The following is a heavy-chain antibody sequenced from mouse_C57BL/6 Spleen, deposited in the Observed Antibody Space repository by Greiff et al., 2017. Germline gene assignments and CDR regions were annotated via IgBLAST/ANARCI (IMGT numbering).Heavy chain of an antibody. CDR1: GFTFSNYW. Sequence: EVHLVESGGGLVQPGGSMKLSCVASGFTFSNYWMNWVRQSPEKGLEWVAQIRLKSDNYATHYAESVKGRFTISRDDSKSSVYLQMNNLRAEDTGIYYCTGYDYALDYWGQGTTLTVSS. D-gene: IGHD2-4*01. CDR2: IRLKSDNYAT. V-gene: IGHV6-3*01. J-gene: IGHJ2*01. CDR3: TGYDYALDY.